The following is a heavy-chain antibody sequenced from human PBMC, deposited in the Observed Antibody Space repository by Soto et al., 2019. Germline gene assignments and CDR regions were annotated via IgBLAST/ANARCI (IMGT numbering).Heavy chain of an antibody. D-gene: IGHD2-15*01. J-gene: IGHJ5*02. V-gene: IGHV4-34*01. CDR3: ERGIALDCSGGSCWGRFDP. Sequence: SETLSLTCAVYGGSFSGYYWSWFRQPPGKGLEWIGEINHSGSTNYNPSLKSRVTISVDTSKNQFSLKLTSVTAADTAVYYCERGIALDCSGGSCWGRFDPWGQGTLVTRLL. CDR2: INHSGST. CDR1: GGSFSGYY.